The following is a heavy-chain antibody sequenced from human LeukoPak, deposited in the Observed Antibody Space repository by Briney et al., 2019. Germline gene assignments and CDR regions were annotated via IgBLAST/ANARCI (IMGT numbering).Heavy chain of an antibody. V-gene: IGHV3-49*04. CDR1: EFTFGDYA. Sequence: GGSLRLSCTASEFTFGDYAMSWVRQAPGKGLVWVGFIRSKAYGGTTEYAASVKGRFTISRDDSKSIAYLQMNSLKTEDTAVYYCTLPGYYFDYWGQGTLVTVSS. J-gene: IGHJ4*02. CDR2: IRSKAYGGTT. D-gene: IGHD3-10*01. CDR3: TLPGYYFDY.